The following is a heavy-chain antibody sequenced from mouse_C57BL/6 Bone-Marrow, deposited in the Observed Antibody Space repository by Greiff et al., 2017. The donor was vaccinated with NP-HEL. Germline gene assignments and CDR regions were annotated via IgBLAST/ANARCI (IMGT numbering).Heavy chain of an antibody. CDR3: TGTPHYYAMDY. D-gene: IGHD3-3*01. Sequence: EVKLVESGAELVRPGASVKLSCTASGFNIKDDYMHWVKQRPEQGLEWIGWIDPENGDTEYASKFQGKATITADTSSNTAYLQLSSLTSEDTAVYYCTGTPHYYAMDYWGQGTSVTVSS. J-gene: IGHJ4*01. CDR2: IDPENGDT. V-gene: IGHV14-4*01. CDR1: GFNIKDDY.